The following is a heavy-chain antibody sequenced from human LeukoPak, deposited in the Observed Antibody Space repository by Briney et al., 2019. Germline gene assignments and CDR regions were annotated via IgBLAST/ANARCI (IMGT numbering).Heavy chain of an antibody. CDR1: GGTFSSYA. Sequence: SVKVSCKASGGTFSSYAISWVRQAPGQGLEWMGGIIPIFGTANYAQKFQGRVTITTDESTSTAYMELSSLRSEDTAVYYCASGGSAWLLLGYFDYWGQGTLVTVSS. CDR3: ASGGSAWLLLGYFDY. CDR2: IIPIFGTA. D-gene: IGHD3-22*01. J-gene: IGHJ4*02. V-gene: IGHV1-69*05.